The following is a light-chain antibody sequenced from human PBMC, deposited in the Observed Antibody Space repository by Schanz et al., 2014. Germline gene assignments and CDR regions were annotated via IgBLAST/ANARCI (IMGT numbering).Light chain of an antibody. CDR3: QQRYSWPLT. J-gene: IGKJ4*01. Sequence: EIVMTQSPATLSVSPGERATVSCRASQSATSNLAWYQQKPGQTPRLLIYGASNRATGTPGRFSGSGSWGDYTLTISSLQPEDSAVYYCQQRYSWPLTFGGGTKVEI. CDR2: GAS. V-gene: IGKV3D-15*01. CDR1: QSATSN.